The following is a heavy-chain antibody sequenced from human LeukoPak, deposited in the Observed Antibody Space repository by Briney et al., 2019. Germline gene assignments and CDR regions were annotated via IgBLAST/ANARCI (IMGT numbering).Heavy chain of an antibody. D-gene: IGHD3-22*01. V-gene: IGHV3-23*01. CDR2: ISGSGGTT. CDR1: GFPFSSYA. CDR3: AKGVYYYDSSAYYYTYYFDY. Sequence: GGSLRLSCAASGFPFSSYAMSWVRQAPGKGLEWVSAISGSGGTTYFADSVKGRFTISRDNSKNTLYLQMNTLRAEDTAVYHCAKGVYYYDSSAYYYTYYFDYWGQGTLVTVSS. J-gene: IGHJ4*02.